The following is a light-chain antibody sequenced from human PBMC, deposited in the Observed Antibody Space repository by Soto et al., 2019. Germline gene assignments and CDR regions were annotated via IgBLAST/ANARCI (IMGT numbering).Light chain of an antibody. CDR1: SSDVGGYNY. V-gene: IGLV2-14*01. CDR2: EVS. Sequence: QSVLTQPASVCGSPAQSITISCTGTSSDVGGYNYVSWYQQHPGKAPKPMIYEVSNRPSGVSNRFSGSKSGNTASLTISGLQAEDEADYYCSSYTSRSTLVFGTGTKVTVL. CDR3: SSYTSRSTLV. J-gene: IGLJ1*01.